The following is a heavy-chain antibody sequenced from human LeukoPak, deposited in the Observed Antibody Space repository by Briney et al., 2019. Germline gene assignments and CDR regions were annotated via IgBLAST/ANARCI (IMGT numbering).Heavy chain of an antibody. CDR2: IFPSGGEI. CDR1: GFTFSSYE. D-gene: IGHD3-22*01. J-gene: IGHJ4*02. V-gene: IGHV3-23*01. Sequence: GGSLRLSCAASGFTFSSYEMNWVRQPPGKGLEWVSSIFPSGGEIHYADSVRGRFTISRDNSKNTLYLQMNSLRAEDTAVYYCAKDTDSSGYYFDYWGQGTLVTVSS. CDR3: AKDTDSSGYYFDY.